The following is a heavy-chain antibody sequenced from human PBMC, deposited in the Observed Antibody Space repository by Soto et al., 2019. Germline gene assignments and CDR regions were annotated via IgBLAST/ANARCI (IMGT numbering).Heavy chain of an antibody. D-gene: IGHD2-2*01. CDR3: ASTIVVVPAAIDYYYYYYLDV. CDR2: IYYSGST. J-gene: IGHJ6*03. Sequence: SDTLSLTCTVSGGSISSGGYYWSWIRQHPGKGLEWIGYIYYSGSTYYNPSLKSRVTISVDTSKNQFSLKLSSVTAADTAVYYCASTIVVVPAAIDYYYYYYLDVWGKGTTVNVSS. CDR1: GGSISSGGYY. V-gene: IGHV4-31*03.